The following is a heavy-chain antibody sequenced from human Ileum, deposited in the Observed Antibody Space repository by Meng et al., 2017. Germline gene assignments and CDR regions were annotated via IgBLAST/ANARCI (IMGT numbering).Heavy chain of an antibody. Sequence: QVQLQESGRGLVKPSGPLSLTCTVSGCIIINSHWWSWVRQPPGKWLEWIGQIYHSGSTNYNPSLTSRVTISVDKSRNQFSLKLSSVTAADTAVYYCARHGSGSYPYLEYWGQGTLVTVSS. CDR2: IYHSGST. V-gene: IGHV4-4*02. J-gene: IGHJ4*02. CDR3: ARHGSGSYPYLEY. CDR1: GCIIINSHW. D-gene: IGHD3-10*01.